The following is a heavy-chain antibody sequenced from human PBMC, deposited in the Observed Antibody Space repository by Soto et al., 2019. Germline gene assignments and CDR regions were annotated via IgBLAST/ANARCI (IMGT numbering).Heavy chain of an antibody. CDR3: ATSYGSGYRAFDY. CDR1: GDTFSFYS. Sequence: QVQLVQSGAEVKRPGSSVKVSCKASGDTFSFYSINWVRQAPGLGLEWMGRVNPILSMSNYAQRFRGRVTMSADKSTSTAYMELSGLRSGDTAMYYCATSYGSGYRAFDYWGQGALVTVSS. D-gene: IGHD3-10*01. J-gene: IGHJ4*02. V-gene: IGHV1-69*04. CDR2: VNPILSMS.